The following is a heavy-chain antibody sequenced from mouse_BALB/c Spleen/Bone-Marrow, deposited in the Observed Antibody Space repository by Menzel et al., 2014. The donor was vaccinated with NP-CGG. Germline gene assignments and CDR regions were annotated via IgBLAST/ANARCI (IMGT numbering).Heavy chain of an antibody. CDR3: AKGIDYYAMDY. CDR1: GYTFSSYW. V-gene: IGHV1-9*01. Sequence: QVQLQQPGAELMKPGASVKISCKATGYTFSSYWIEWVKQRPGHGLEWIGEILPGSGSTNYNEKFKGKATFTANTSANTAYMQLSNLTSEGSAVYYCAKGIDYYAMDYWGQGTSVTVSS. CDR2: ILPGSGST. J-gene: IGHJ4*01.